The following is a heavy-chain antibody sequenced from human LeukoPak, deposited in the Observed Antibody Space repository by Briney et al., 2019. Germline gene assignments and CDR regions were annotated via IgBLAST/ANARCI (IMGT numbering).Heavy chain of an antibody. CDR3: AGSGWYGAFDS. CDR2: IVVGSGNT. CDR1: GFTFTNSA. Sequence: SVNVSCKASGFTFTNSAMQWVRQARGQRLEGIGWIVVGSGNTNYAQKFQERVTITRDMSTSTAYMEPSSLRSEDTAVYYCAGSGWYGAFDSWGQGTMVTVS. D-gene: IGHD6-19*01. V-gene: IGHV1-58*02. J-gene: IGHJ3*02.